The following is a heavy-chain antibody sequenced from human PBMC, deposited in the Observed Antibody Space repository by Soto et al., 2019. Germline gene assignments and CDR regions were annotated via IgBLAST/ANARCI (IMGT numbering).Heavy chain of an antibody. V-gene: IGHV4-31*03. CDR1: GGSISSGDYY. D-gene: IGHD3-10*01. Sequence: SETLSLTCTVSGGSISSGDYYWSWIRQHPGKGLEWIGYIYYSGSTYYNPSLKSRVTISVDTSKNQFSLKLSSVTAADTAVYYCARYHYGSGSYYNFYFDYWGQGTLVTVSS. J-gene: IGHJ4*02. CDR3: ARYHYGSGSYYNFYFDY. CDR2: IYYSGST.